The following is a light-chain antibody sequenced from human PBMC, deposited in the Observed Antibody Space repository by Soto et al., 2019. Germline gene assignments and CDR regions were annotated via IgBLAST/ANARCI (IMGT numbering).Light chain of an antibody. CDR2: EVN. CDR3: CSYATNNTWV. Sequence: QSALTQPASVSGSPGQSITISCTGTNSDVGAYNYVSWFQQHPGKAPKLIVYEVNDRPSGVSTRFSASKSGNTASLTISGLQPDDEGDYYCCSYATNNTWVFGGGTKVTVL. J-gene: IGLJ3*02. CDR1: NSDVGAYNY. V-gene: IGLV2-14*01.